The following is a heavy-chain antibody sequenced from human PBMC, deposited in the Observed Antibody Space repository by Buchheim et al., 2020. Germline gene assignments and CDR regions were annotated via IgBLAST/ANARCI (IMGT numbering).Heavy chain of an antibody. V-gene: IGHV3-15*07. CDR3: ARDGNYYYYYGMDV. CDR1: GLTFTNAW. CDR2: IKSKTDGGTI. J-gene: IGHJ6*02. D-gene: IGHD1-26*01. Sequence: EVQLVESGGGLVKPGGSLRLSCAVSGLTFTNAWMNWVRQAPGKGLEWVGRIKSKTDGGTINYAAPVKGRFTISRDDSKNTVYLQMNSLKTEDTAVYYCARDGNYYYYYGMDVWGQGTT.